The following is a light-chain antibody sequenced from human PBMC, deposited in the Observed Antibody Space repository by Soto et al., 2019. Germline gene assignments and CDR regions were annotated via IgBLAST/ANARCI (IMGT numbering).Light chain of an antibody. J-gene: IGKJ2*01. V-gene: IGKV4-1*01. CDR2: WAS. CDR3: QQYYSTPYT. CDR1: QSVLYSCNNKNY. Sequence: DIVMTQSPDSLAVSLGERATINCKSSQSVLYSCNNKNYLAWYQQKPGQPPKLLIYWASTRESGVPDRFSGSGSVTDFTLTISSLQAEDVAVYYCQQYYSTPYTFGQGTKLEI.